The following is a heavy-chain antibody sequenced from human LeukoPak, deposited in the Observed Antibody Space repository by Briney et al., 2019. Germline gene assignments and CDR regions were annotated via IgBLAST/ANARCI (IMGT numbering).Heavy chain of an antibody. CDR3: ARRMTSVTTFDY. Sequence: GGSLRLSCAASGFTFSDYYMSWMRQAPGKGLEWVSYISSISTYTNYADSVKGPFTISRDNARNSLYLQMSSRRADDTAVYYCARRMTSVTTFDYWGQGTLVTVSS. D-gene: IGHD4-17*01. CDR1: GFTFSDYY. J-gene: IGHJ4*02. CDR2: ISSISTYT. V-gene: IGHV3-11*03.